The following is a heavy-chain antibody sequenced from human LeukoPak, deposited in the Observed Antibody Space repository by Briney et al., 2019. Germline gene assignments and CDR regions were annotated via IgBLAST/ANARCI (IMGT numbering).Heavy chain of an antibody. CDR2: ISSNGDIT. J-gene: IGHJ3*01. CDR1: GFTFSDYA. V-gene: IGHV3-64*01. Sequence: GGSLRLSCAASGFTFSDYAIHWVRQAPGKGLAYVSAISSNGDITYQANSVQGRFTISRDNSKNTVYLQMGGPRTEDMAVYYCARKGRTWEETNGAWGFVAFDLWGPGTMVTVSS. CDR3: ARKGRTWEETNGAWGFVAFDL. D-gene: IGHD2-8*01.